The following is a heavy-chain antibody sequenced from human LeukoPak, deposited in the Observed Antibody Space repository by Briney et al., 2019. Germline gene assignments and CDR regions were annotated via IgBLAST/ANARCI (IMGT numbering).Heavy chain of an antibody. CDR1: GGSFSGYY. CDR3: AKDFSDYGDSH. D-gene: IGHD4-17*01. J-gene: IGHJ1*01. V-gene: IGHV4-34*01. CDR2: INHSGST. Sequence: SETLSLTCAVYGGSFSGYYWSWIRQPPGKGLEWIGEINHSGSTNYNPSLKSRVTISVDTSKNQFSLKLSSVTAADTAVYYCAKDFSDYGDSHWGQGTLVTVSS.